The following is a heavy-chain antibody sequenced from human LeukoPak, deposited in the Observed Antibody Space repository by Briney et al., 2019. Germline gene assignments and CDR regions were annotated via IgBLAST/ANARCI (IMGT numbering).Heavy chain of an antibody. J-gene: IGHJ3*02. CDR1: GGSISSYY. D-gene: IGHD5-18*01. V-gene: IGHV4-59*12. Sequence: SETLSLTCTGSGGSISSYYWSWIRQPPGKGLEWIGYIYYSGSTNYNPSLKSRVTISVDTSKNQFSLKLSSVTAADTAVYYCARDKQLDAFDIWGQGTMVTVSS. CDR2: IYYSGST. CDR3: ARDKQLDAFDI.